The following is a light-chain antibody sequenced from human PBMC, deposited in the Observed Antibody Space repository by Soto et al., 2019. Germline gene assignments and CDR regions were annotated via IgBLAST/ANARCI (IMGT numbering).Light chain of an antibody. Sequence: EILMTQSPATLSVSPGERATLSCRASQFVSNNLAWYQQKPGQAPRLLIYAASTRATGVTARFSGTGSGTAFTLTISSLQSADFAVYYCQQYNNWPLYTFGQGTKLEIK. CDR2: AAS. J-gene: IGKJ2*01. CDR1: QFVSNN. V-gene: IGKV3-15*01. CDR3: QQYNNWPLYT.